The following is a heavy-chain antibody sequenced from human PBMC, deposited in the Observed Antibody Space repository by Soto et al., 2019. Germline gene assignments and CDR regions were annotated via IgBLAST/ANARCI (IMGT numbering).Heavy chain of an antibody. Sequence: ASVKVSCKASGYTFTSYGISWVRQAPGQGLEWMGWISAYNGNTNYAQKLQGRVTMTRDTSISTAYMELSRLRSDDTAVYYCARTTAMVKLFDYWGQGTLVTVSS. CDR1: GYTFTSYG. D-gene: IGHD5-18*01. CDR3: ARTTAMVKLFDY. CDR2: ISAYNGNT. J-gene: IGHJ4*02. V-gene: IGHV1-18*01.